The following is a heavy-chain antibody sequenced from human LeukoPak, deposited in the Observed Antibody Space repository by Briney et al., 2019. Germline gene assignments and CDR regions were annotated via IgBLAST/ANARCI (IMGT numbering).Heavy chain of an antibody. V-gene: IGHV3-21*01. Sequence: GRSLRLSCAASGFTVSPYSMTWVRQAPGKGLEWVSSISSGGDDIYYSDLVKGRFTISRDSAKNSLFLQMSNLRADDTAVYYCATKQWLNSWGQGTRVIVSS. CDR3: ATKQWLNS. D-gene: IGHD6-19*01. J-gene: IGHJ4*02. CDR2: ISSGGDDI. CDR1: GFTVSPYS.